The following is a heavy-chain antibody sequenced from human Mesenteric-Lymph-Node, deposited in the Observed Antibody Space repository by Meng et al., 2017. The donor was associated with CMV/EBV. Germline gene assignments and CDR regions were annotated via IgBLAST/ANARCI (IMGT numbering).Heavy chain of an antibody. CDR3: ANEIGYSSSWYLN. CDR1: GFTFSDYY. Sequence: GESLKISCAASGFTFSDYYMSWIRQAPGKGLEWVSYISSSGSTIYYADSVKGRFTISRDNAKNSLYLQMNSLRAEDTAVYYCANEIGYSSSWYLNWGQGTLVTVSS. V-gene: IGHV3-11*01. CDR2: ISSSGSTI. D-gene: IGHD6-13*01. J-gene: IGHJ4*02.